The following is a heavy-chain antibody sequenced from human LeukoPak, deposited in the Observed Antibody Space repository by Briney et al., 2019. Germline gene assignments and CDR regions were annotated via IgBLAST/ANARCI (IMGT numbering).Heavy chain of an antibody. CDR1: GFTFSSYA. CDR3: AGAPETGH. J-gene: IGHJ4*02. Sequence: GGSLRLSCAASGFTFSSYAMSWVRQAPGKGLEWVSAISGSGGSTYYADSVKGRFTISRDNSRNTLYLHMSGLRAEDTALYYCAGAPETGHWGQGTLVTVSS. D-gene: IGHD5-24*01. V-gene: IGHV3-23*01. CDR2: ISGSGGST.